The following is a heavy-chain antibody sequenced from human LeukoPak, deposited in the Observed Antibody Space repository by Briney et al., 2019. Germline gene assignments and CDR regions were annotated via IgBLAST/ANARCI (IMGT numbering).Heavy chain of an antibody. CDR3: ARHLYYSASAFWYIDL. D-gene: IGHD3-10*01. J-gene: IGHJ2*01. CDR1: GGSISSYY. CDR2: IYYSGST. Sequence: SETLSLTCTVSGGSISSYYWSWIRQPPGKGLEWIGSIYYSGSTYYNPSLKSRVTISVDTSKNQFSLKLSSVTAADTAVYYCARHLYYSASAFWYIDLWGRGTLVIVSP. V-gene: IGHV4-59*05.